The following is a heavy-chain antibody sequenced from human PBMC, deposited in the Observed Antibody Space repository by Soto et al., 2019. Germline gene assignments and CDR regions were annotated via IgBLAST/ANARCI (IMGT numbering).Heavy chain of an antibody. D-gene: IGHD6-25*01. J-gene: IGHJ5*02. CDR3: ARGLAAIAASWFDP. CDR2: IYYSGST. CDR1: GGSISSGGYY. Sequence: LSLTCTVCGGSISSGGYYWSWIRQHPGKGLEWIGYIYYSGSTYYNPSLKSRVTISVDTSKNQFSLKLSSVTAADTAVYYCARGLAAIAASWFDPWGQGTLVTVSS. V-gene: IGHV4-31*03.